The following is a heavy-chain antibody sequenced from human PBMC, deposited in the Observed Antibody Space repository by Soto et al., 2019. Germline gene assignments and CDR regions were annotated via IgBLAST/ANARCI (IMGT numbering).Heavy chain of an antibody. V-gene: IGHV4-34*01. CDR1: GGSFSGYY. Sequence: SETLSLTCAVYGGSFSGYYWSWIRQPPGKGLEWIGEINHSGSTNYNPSLKSRVTISVDTSKNQFSLKLSSVTAADTAVYYCARGPGFGDYDSSGYSLYYFDYWGQGTLVTVSS. CDR3: ARGPGFGDYDSSGYSLYYFDY. D-gene: IGHD3-22*01. CDR2: INHSGST. J-gene: IGHJ4*02.